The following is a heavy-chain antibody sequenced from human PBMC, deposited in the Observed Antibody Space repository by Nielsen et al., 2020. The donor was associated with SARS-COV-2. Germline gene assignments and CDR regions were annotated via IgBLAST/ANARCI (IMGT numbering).Heavy chain of an antibody. CDR1: GGSISSGDYY. Sequence: SETLSLTCTVSGGSISSGDYYWSWIRQPPGKGLEWIGYIYYSGSTYYNPSLKSRVTISVDTSKNQFSLKLSSVTAADTAVYYCARFKIPAYFDWLGGIDAFDIWGQGTMVTVSS. V-gene: IGHV4-30-4*01. D-gene: IGHD3-9*01. CDR2: IYYSGST. CDR3: ARFKIPAYFDWLGGIDAFDI. J-gene: IGHJ3*02.